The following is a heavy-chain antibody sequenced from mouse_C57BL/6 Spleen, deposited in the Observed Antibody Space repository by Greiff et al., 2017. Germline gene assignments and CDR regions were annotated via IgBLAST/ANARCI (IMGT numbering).Heavy chain of an antibody. CDR3: AGYYDPFDY. Sequence: VQLQQSGPELVKPGASVKISCKASGYAFSSSWMNWVKQRPGKGLEWIGRIYPGDGDPNYNGKFKGQATLTADKSSSTAYMQLSSLTSEDSAVYFCAGYYDPFDYWGQGTTLTVSS. CDR1: GYAFSSSW. D-gene: IGHD2-4*01. V-gene: IGHV1-82*01. CDR2: IYPGDGDP. J-gene: IGHJ2*01.